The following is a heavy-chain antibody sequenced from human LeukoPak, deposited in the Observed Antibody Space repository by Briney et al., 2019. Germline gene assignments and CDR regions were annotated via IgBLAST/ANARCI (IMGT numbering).Heavy chain of an antibody. Sequence: GASVKVSCKASGGTFSSYAISWVRQAPGQGLERMGRIIPILGIANYAQKFQGRVTITADKSTSTAYMELSSLRSEDTAVYYCARDAPDIVVVVAAHGGNWFDPWGQGTLVTVSS. CDR1: GGTFSSYA. CDR3: ARDAPDIVVVVAAHGGNWFDP. V-gene: IGHV1-69*04. D-gene: IGHD2-15*01. J-gene: IGHJ5*02. CDR2: IIPILGIA.